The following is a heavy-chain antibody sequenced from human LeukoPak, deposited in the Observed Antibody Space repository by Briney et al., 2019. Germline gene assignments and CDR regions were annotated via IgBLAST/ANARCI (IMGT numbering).Heavy chain of an antibody. D-gene: IGHD3-3*01. CDR2: IYYSRNT. CDR1: GGSISSTNYY. J-gene: IGHJ5*02. CDR3: ARQRSNSGYYSNWFDP. V-gene: IGHV4-39*01. Sequence: PSETLSLTCTVSGGSISSTNYYWGWIRQPPGKGLEWIGTIYYSRNTYYNPSLKSRVTIFVDTSKNHFSLKLSFVTASDTAVYYCARQRSNSGYYSNWFDPWGQGTLVTVSS.